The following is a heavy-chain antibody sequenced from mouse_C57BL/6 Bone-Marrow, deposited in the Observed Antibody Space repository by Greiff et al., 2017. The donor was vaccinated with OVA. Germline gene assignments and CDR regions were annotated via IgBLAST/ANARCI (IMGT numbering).Heavy chain of an antibody. D-gene: IGHD1-1*01. CDR2: ISSGSSTI. V-gene: IGHV5-17*01. J-gene: IGHJ3*01. CDR1: GFTFSDYG. CDR3: ASLFITTVVEDWFAY. Sequence: DVKLVESGGGLVKPGGSLKLSCAASGFTFSDYGMHWVRQAPEKGLEWVAYISSGSSTIYYADTVKGRFTISRDNAKNTLFLQMTSLRSEDTAMYYCASLFITTVVEDWFAYWGQGTLVTVSA.